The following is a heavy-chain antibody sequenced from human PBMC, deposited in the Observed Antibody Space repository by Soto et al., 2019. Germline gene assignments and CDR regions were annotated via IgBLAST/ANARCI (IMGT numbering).Heavy chain of an antibody. CDR1: GGSISSGGYY. CDR2: IYYSGST. D-gene: IGHD3-9*01. V-gene: IGHV4-31*03. J-gene: IGHJ6*03. Sequence: SETLSLTCTVSGGSISSGGYYWSWIRQHPGKGLEWIGYIYYSGSTYYNPSLKSRVTISVDTSKNQLSLKLSSVTAADTAVYYCARVGDILIGAYYMDVWGKGTTVTVSS. CDR3: ARVGDILIGAYYMDV.